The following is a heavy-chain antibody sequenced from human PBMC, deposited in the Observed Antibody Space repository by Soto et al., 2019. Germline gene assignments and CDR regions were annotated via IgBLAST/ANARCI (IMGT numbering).Heavy chain of an antibody. J-gene: IGHJ6*02. CDR2: MSPSSGNT. V-gene: IGHV1-8*01. CDR1: GYTFTTYE. CDR3: ARVGGQLFGDHGMDV. Sequence: QVQLVQSGAEGKKPGASVKVSCKASGYTFTTYEINWVRQVPGQGLEWMGWMSPSSGNTGYVDQFRGRVTMPSNTSMTTAYIELSSLRSEDTAVYYCARVGGQLFGDHGMDVWGQGTTVSVSS. D-gene: IGHD3-10*01.